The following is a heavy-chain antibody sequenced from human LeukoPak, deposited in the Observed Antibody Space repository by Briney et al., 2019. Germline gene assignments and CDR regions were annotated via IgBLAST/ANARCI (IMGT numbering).Heavy chain of an antibody. J-gene: IGHJ5*02. CDR3: ARESGTGIGWFDP. CDR1: GGSFSGYY. D-gene: IGHD1-26*01. V-gene: IGHV4-34*01. Sequence: SETLSLTCAVYGGSFSGYYWSWIRQPPGKGLEWIGEINHSGGTNYNPSLKSRVTISVDTSKNQFSLKLSSVTAADTAVYYCARESGTGIGWFDPWGQGTLVTVSS. CDR2: INHSGGT.